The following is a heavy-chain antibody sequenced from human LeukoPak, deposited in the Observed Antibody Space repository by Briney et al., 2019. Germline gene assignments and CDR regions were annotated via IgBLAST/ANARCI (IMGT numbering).Heavy chain of an antibody. V-gene: IGHV3-21*01. CDR2: ISRTSESI. D-gene: IGHD1-7*01. CDR3: ARGATETTRWCDP. Sequence: PGGSLRLSCAASGFTFNTYSMSWVRQAPGKGLEWVSIISRTSESIFYADSVKGRFTISRDNAKNSLHLQMNGLRADDTAAYYCARGATETTRWCDPWGQGTLVTVSS. CDR1: GFTFNTYS. J-gene: IGHJ5*02.